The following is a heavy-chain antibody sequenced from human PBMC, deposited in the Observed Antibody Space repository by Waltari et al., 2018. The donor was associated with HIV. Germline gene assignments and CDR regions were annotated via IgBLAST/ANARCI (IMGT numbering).Heavy chain of an antibody. Sequence: EVKLVQSGGGSVEPGRSLRLSCAAFRFSLAVYAMHWVRQRPGKVLEYVSGVKWNSNRIAYADSVKGRFTISRENAKNSLYLQMKSLRPDDTALYFCVKDIRSSGHGDYLDRWGQGTLVTVSS. V-gene: IGHV3-9*01. CDR3: VKDIRSSGHGDYLDR. D-gene: IGHD5-12*01. CDR2: VKWNSNRI. J-gene: IGHJ4*02. CDR1: RFSLAVYA.